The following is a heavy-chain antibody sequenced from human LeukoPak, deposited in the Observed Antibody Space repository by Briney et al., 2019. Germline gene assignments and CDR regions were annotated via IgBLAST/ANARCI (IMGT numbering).Heavy chain of an antibody. CDR2: INPNSGGT. D-gene: IGHD3-22*01. V-gene: IGHV1-2*02. CDR1: GYTFTGYY. Sequence: GASVKVSCKASGYTFTGYYMHWVRQAPGQGLEWMGWINPNSGGTNYAQTFQGRVTMTRDTSISTAYMELSRLRSDDTAVYYCARGDSSGYYGRPGAFDIWGQGTMVTVSS. CDR3: ARGDSSGYYGRPGAFDI. J-gene: IGHJ3*02.